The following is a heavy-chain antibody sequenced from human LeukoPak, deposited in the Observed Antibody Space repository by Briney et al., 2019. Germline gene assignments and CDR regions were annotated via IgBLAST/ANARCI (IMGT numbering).Heavy chain of an antibody. Sequence: SVKVSCKASGGTFSSYAISWVRQAPGQGLEWMGRIIHIFGTAKYAQKFQGRVTTTTDESTITAYMELSSLRSGDTAVYYCAREGAAAGTPNYYYYYYMDVWGKGTTVTVSS. V-gene: IGHV1-69*05. CDR3: AREGAAAGTPNYYYYYYMDV. CDR1: GGTFSSYA. D-gene: IGHD6-13*01. CDR2: IIHIFGTA. J-gene: IGHJ6*03.